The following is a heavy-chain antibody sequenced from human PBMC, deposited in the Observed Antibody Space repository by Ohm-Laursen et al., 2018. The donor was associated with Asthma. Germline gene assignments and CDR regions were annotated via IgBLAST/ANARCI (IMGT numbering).Heavy chain of an antibody. CDR2: IIPIFGTA. CDR3: ARDTGVGGGNSIDY. V-gene: IGHV1-69*05. D-gene: IGHD4-23*01. J-gene: IGHJ4*02. Sequence: ASVKVSCKASGGTFSSYAISWVRQAPGQGLEWMGGIIPIFGTATYAQKFQGRVTMTRDTSTSTLYMELSGLRSEDTAVYFCARDTGVGGGNSIDYWGQGTLVTVSS. CDR1: GGTFSSYA.